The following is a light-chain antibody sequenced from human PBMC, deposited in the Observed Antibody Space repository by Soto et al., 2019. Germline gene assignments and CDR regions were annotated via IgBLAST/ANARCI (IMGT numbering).Light chain of an antibody. CDR1: SSNLGAGAGYD. CDR3: SSYTDSSNYV. Sequence: QSVLTQPPSVSGAPGQRVTISCTGSSSNLGAGAGYDVHWYQQVPGTAPKLLIYDNNNRPSGVPDRFSGSRSGNTASLTISGLQAEDEADYYCSSYTDSSNYVFGTGTKLTVL. CDR2: DNN. J-gene: IGLJ1*01. V-gene: IGLV1-40*01.